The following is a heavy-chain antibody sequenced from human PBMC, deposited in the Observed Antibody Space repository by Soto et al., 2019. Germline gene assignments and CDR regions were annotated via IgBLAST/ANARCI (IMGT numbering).Heavy chain of an antibody. CDR1: GGSISSGGYY. J-gene: IGHJ4*02. CDR2: IYYSGST. D-gene: IGHD4-17*01. V-gene: IGHV4-31*03. Sequence: PSETLSLTCTVSGGSISSGGYYWSWIRQHPGKGLEWIGYIYYSGSTYYNPSLKSRVTISVDTSKNQFSLKLSSVTAADTAVYYCARFSVRGDPTLDYWGQGTLVTVSS. CDR3: ARFSVRGDPTLDY.